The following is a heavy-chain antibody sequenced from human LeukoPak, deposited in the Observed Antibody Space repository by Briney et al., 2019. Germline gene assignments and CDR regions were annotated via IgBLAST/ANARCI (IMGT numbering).Heavy chain of an antibody. D-gene: IGHD4/OR15-4a*01. V-gene: IGHV4-4*07. CDR1: GGSISSYY. J-gene: IGHJ4*02. Sequence: SETLSLTFTGPGGSISSYYCSWIRQPAANGLEWIGRIYTSGSTNYNPSLKSRVTMSVDTSKNQFSLKLSSVTAADTAVYYCANDNGYFDYWGQGTLVTVSS. CDR3: ANDNGYFDY. CDR2: IYTSGST.